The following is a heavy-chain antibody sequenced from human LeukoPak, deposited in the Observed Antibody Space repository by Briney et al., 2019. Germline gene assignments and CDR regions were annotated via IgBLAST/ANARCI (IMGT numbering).Heavy chain of an antibody. CDR3: ASSGSRQWLPSTFDY. Sequence: ASVKVSCKASGYTFTSYAMNWVRQAPGQGLEWMGWINTNTGNPTYAQGFTGRFVFSLDTSVSTAYLQISSLKAEDTAVYYCASSGSRQWLPSTFDYWGQGTLVTVSS. V-gene: IGHV7-4-1*02. J-gene: IGHJ4*02. CDR2: INTNTGNP. D-gene: IGHD6-19*01. CDR1: GYTFTSYA.